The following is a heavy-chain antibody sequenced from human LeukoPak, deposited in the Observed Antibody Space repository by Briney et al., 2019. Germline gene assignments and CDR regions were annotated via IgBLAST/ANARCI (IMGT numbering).Heavy chain of an antibody. CDR3: AKRRGRTRFDY. J-gene: IGHJ4*02. D-gene: IGHD1-14*01. V-gene: IGHV4-34*01. CDR2: INHSGST. CDR1: GGSFSGYY. Sequence: SETLSLTCAVYGGSFSGYYWSWIRQPPGKGLEWIGEINHSGSTNYNPSLKSRVTISVDTSKNQFSLKLSSVTAADTAVYYCAKRRGRTRFDYWGQGTLVSVST.